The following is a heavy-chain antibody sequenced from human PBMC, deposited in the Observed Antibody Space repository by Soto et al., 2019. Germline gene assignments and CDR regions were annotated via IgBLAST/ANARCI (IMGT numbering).Heavy chain of an antibody. CDR2: LYYSGNT. J-gene: IGHJ4*02. CDR1: GGSISPFY. Sequence: PSETLSLTCTASGGSISPFYWSWVRQPPGKGLEWIGYLYYSGNTNYKPSLKSRVTISVDASKNQVSLRLTSVTAADTAVYYCARVAGVAARTFDYWGQGTVVTVSS. V-gene: IGHV4-59*01. CDR3: ARVAGVAARTFDY. D-gene: IGHD2-15*01.